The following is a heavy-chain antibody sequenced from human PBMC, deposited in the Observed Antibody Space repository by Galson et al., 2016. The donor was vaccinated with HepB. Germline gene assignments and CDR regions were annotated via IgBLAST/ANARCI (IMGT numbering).Heavy chain of an antibody. CDR3: VGYGGNSV. CDR1: GFRVSAHH. J-gene: IGHJ4*02. D-gene: IGHD4-23*01. CDR2: LYGGGGT. V-gene: IGHV3-53*01. Sequence: SLRLSCAVSGFRVSAHHVGWFRQAPGKGLECVSVLYGGGGTYHTDSVKGRFSVSRDNSKNIVYLQMNSLRADDTAVYYCVGYGGNSVWGKGTLVTVSP.